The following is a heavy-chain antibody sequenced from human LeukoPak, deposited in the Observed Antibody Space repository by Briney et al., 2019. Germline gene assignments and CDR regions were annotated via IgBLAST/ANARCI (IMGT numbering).Heavy chain of an antibody. CDR3: ARDPTSYYYDSSGYQPFDY. CDR2: ISYDGSNK. D-gene: IGHD3-22*01. Sequence: GGSLRLSCAASGFTFSSYAMPWVRQAPGKGLEWVAVISYDGSNKYYADSVKGRFTISRDNSENTLYLQMNSLRAEDTAVYYCARDPTSYYYDSSGYQPFDYWGQGTLVTVSS. J-gene: IGHJ4*02. CDR1: GFTFSSYA. V-gene: IGHV3-30-3*01.